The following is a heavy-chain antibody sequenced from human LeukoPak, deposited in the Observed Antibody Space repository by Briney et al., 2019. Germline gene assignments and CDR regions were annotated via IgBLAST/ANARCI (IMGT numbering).Heavy chain of an antibody. V-gene: IGHV3-30*18. J-gene: IGHJ5*02. D-gene: IGHD3-16*01. CDR2: ISYDGSNK. CDR3: AKAGETGPADNWFDP. Sequence: GGSLRLSCAASGFTFSSYGMHWVRQAPGKGLEWVAVISYDGSNKYYADSVKGRFTISRDNSKNTLYLQMNSLRAEDTAVYYCAKAGETGPADNWFDPWGQGTLVTVSS. CDR1: GFTFSSYG.